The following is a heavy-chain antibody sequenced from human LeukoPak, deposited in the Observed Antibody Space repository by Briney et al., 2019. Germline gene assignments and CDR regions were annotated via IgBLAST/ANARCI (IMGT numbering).Heavy chain of an antibody. D-gene: IGHD3-10*01. CDR1: GGSFSGYY. CDR3: ARRVLLWFGDFDY. J-gene: IGHJ4*02. CDR2: INHSGST. Sequence: SETLSLTCAVYGGSFSGYYWSWIRQPPGKGLEWIGEINHSGSTNYNPSLKSRVTIPVDTSKNQFSLKLSSVTAADTAVYYCARRVLLWFGDFDYWGQGTLVTVSS. V-gene: IGHV4-34*01.